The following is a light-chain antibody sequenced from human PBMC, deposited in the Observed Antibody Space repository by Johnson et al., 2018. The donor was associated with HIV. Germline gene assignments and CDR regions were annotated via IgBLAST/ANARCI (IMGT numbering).Light chain of an antibody. CDR1: SSNIGNNY. CDR3: GTWDSSLSAFYV. J-gene: IGLJ1*01. V-gene: IGLV1-51*01. Sequence: QPVLTQPPSVSAAPGQKVTISCSGSSSNIGNNYVSWYQQVPGTAPKLLIYDNNKRPSGIPDRFSGSKSGTSATLGITGLQTGDEADYYCGTWDSSLSAFYVFGTGTKVTVL. CDR2: DNN.